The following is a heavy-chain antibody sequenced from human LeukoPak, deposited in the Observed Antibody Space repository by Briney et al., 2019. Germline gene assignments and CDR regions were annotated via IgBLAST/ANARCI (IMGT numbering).Heavy chain of an antibody. CDR1: GYDFTNSW. D-gene: IGHD3-10*01. V-gene: IGHV5-51*01. Sequence: GESLKISCKGSGYDFTNSWIGWVRPMPGKGLEWLGIMYPGDSVTRYSPSFQGQVTISADKSITTAYLQWSSLKVSDSGIYYCARQSYYASGSRWFDPWGQGTLVTVSS. CDR3: ARQSYYASGSRWFDP. CDR2: MYPGDSVT. J-gene: IGHJ5*02.